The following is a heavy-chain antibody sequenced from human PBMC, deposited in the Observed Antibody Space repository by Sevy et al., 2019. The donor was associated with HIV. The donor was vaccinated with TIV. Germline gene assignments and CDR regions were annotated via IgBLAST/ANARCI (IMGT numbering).Heavy chain of an antibody. CDR1: GYTFTSYG. V-gene: IGHV1-18*01. D-gene: IGHD1-26*01. CDR2: ISAYNGNT. J-gene: IGHJ6*02. CDR3: AREVDRGSYGDYYSYGMDV. Sequence: ASVKVSCKASGYTFTSYGISWVRQAPGQGLEWMGWISAYNGNTNYAQKLQGRVTMTTDTSTRTAYMELRSLRSDDTAVYYGAREVDRGSYGDYYSYGMDVWGQGTTVTVSS.